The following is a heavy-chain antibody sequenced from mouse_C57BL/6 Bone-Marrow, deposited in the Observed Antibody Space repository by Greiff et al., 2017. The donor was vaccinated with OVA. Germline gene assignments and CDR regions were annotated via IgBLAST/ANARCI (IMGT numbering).Heavy chain of an antibody. CDR3: ARLRDYSNCEGFAY. CDR2: IDPSDSYT. V-gene: IGHV1-50*01. Sequence: QVQLQQPGAELVKPGASVKLSCKASGYTFTSYWMQWVKQRPGQGLEWIGEIDPSDSYTNYNQKFKGKATLTVDTSSSTAYMQLSSLTSEDSAVYYCARLRDYSNCEGFAYWGQGTLVTVSA. J-gene: IGHJ3*01. D-gene: IGHD2-5*01. CDR1: GYTFTSYW.